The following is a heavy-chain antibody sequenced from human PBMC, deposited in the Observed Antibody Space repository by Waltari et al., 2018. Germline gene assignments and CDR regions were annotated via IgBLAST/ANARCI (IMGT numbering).Heavy chain of an antibody. Sequence: EVQLVESGGGLVQPGGSLRLSCEGPGFTFGRYSIIWVRQAPGKGQEWVSYIYSTGTSIAYADSVKGRFTISRDNAKNCAFLEMNSLRDEDTAVYYCTRNAGAWNFDLWGRGTLVSVSS. CDR2: IYSTGTSI. CDR1: GFTFGRYS. CDR3: TRNAGAWNFDL. J-gene: IGHJ2*01. V-gene: IGHV3-48*02.